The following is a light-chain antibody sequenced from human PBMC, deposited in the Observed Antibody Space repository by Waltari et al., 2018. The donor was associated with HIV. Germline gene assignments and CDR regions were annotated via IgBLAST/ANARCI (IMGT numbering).Light chain of an antibody. J-gene: IGLJ3*02. Sequence: QSALTQPRSVSGSPGQSVTISCTGTSSDVGGYNHVSWYQQHPGKASKLMIYDVSKRPSGVPDRFSGSKSGNTASLTISGLQAEDEADYYCCSYAGSYTLVFGGGTKLTVL. CDR3: CSYAGSYTLV. V-gene: IGLV2-11*01. CDR2: DVS. CDR1: SSDVGGYNH.